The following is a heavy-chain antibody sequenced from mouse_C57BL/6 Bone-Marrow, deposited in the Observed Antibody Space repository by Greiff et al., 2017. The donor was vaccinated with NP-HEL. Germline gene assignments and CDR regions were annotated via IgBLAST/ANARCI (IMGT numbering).Heavy chain of an antibody. V-gene: IGHV1-64*01. D-gene: IGHD2-4*01. CDR2: IHPNSGST. CDR1: GYTFTSYW. CDR3: ARGGLRRNYYAMDY. J-gene: IGHJ4*01. Sequence: QVQLKESGAELVKPGASVKLSCKASGYTFTSYWMHWVKQRPGQGLEWIGMIHPNSGSTNYNEKFKSKATLTVDKSSSTAYMQLSSLTSEDSAVYYCARGGLRRNYYAMDYWGQGTSVTVSS.